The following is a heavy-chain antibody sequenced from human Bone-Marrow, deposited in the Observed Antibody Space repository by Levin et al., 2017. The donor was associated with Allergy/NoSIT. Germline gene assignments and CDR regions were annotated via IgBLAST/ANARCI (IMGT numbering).Heavy chain of an antibody. CDR2: FPPLVLP. D-gene: IGHD4-17*01. CDR3: AVFSLRYGAFDI. V-gene: IGHV4-34*01. CDR1: GGSFGGYY. J-gene: IGHJ3*02. Sequence: LSLPCAVYGGSFGGYYWSWLRQPPGPLLSFLFSFPPLVLPPSHPSLKSRATISVDTSTNQFSVKLNSVTAADTAVYFCAVFSLRYGAFDIWGQGTMVTVSS.